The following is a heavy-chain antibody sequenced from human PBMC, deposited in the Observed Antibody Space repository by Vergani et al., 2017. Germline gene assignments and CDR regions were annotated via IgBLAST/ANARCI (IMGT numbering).Heavy chain of an antibody. CDR3: AITYYYDSSGYYSDDAFDI. Sequence: QVQLVQSGAEVKKPGASVKVSCKASGYTFTSYYMHWVRQAPGQGLEWMGIINPSGGSTSYAQKFQGRVTMTRDTSTSTVYMELSSLRSEDTAVYYCAITYYYDSSGYYSDDAFDIWGQGTMVTVSS. CDR2: INPSGGST. V-gene: IGHV1-46*01. CDR1: GYTFTSYY. D-gene: IGHD3-22*01. J-gene: IGHJ3*02.